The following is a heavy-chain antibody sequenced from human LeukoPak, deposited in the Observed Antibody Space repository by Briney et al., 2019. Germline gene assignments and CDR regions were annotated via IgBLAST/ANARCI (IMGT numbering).Heavy chain of an antibody. V-gene: IGHV4-39*07. CDR1: GDSISSSLYY. D-gene: IGHD6-19*01. Sequence: SETLSLTCTVSGDSISSSLYYWAWIRQPPGKGLEWIGSIYYTGSTYYNPSLKSRVTISIDTSKKQFSLKLSSVTAADTAVYYCARLSSWYPPNSSGWYGPSYYYYGMDVWGQGTTVTVSS. J-gene: IGHJ6*02. CDR3: ARLSSWYPPNSSGWYGPSYYYYGMDV. CDR2: IYYTGST.